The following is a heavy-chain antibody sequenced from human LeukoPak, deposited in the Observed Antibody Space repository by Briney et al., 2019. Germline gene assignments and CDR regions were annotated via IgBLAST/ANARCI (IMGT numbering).Heavy chain of an antibody. D-gene: IGHD3-10*01. CDR3: ARVQKRVLLWFGPSNGFDP. V-gene: IGHV1-3*01. CDR1: GYTFTSYA. CDR2: INAGNGNT. Sequence: GASVKGSCKASGYTFTSYAMHWVRQAPGQRLEWMGWINAGNGNTKYSQKFQGRVTITRDTSASTAYMELSSLRSEDTAVYYCARVQKRVLLWFGPSNGFDPWGQGTLVTVSS. J-gene: IGHJ5*02.